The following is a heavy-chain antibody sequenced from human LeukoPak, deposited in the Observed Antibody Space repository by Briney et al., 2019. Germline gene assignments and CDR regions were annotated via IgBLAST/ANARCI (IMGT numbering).Heavy chain of an antibody. V-gene: IGHV4-39*07. J-gene: IGHJ5*02. Sequence: SETLSLTCTVSGGSISSRTYFWGWIRQPPGGTLEWIGSLYYTGDTYYDPSLSSRVAMSIDTSNNQFSLKLSSLTAADTAVYYCARDRGHYSSSWYTWFDPWGQGILVTVSS. CDR3: ARDRGHYSSSWYTWFDP. CDR2: LYYTGDT. D-gene: IGHD6-13*01. CDR1: GGSISSRTYF.